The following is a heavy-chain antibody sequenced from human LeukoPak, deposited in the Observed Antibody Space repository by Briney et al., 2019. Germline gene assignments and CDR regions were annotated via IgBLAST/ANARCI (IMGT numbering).Heavy chain of an antibody. Sequence: PGGSLRLSCAASGFTFSSYAMSWVRQAPGKGLEWVSAISGSGGSTYYADSVKGRFTISRDNSKNTLYLQMNSLRAEDTAVYYCAKDINAGATTRFVYYYGMDVWGQGTTVTVSS. V-gene: IGHV3-23*01. CDR2: ISGSGGST. CDR1: GFTFSSYA. CDR3: AKDINAGATTRFVYYYGMDV. D-gene: IGHD1-26*01. J-gene: IGHJ6*02.